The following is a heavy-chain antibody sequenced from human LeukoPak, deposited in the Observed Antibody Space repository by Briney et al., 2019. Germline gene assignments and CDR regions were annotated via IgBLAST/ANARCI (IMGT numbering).Heavy chain of an antibody. V-gene: IGHV4-59*01. CDR1: GGSISSYY. CDR2: IYYSGST. CDR3: ARALDYFDY. J-gene: IGHJ4*02. Sequence: SETLSLTCTVSGGSISSYYWSWVRQPPGKGLEWIGYIYYSGSTNYNPSLKSRVTISVDTSKNQFSLKLSSVTAADTAVYHCARALDYFDYWGQGTLVTVSS.